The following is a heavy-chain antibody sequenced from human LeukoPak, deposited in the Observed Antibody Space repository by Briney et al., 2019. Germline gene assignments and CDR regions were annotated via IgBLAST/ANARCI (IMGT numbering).Heavy chain of an antibody. D-gene: IGHD1-20*01. CDR3: ARQTLTSLDP. Sequence: PSETLSLTCTVSGVSISGSYWSWIRQPPGKGLEWITYIHSSGSTNYNPSLQSRVTIPLETSKNQVSLKLSSVTAADTAVYYCARQTLTSLDPWGRGTLVTVPS. J-gene: IGHJ5*02. CDR2: IHSSGST. CDR1: GVSISGSY. V-gene: IGHV4-59*08.